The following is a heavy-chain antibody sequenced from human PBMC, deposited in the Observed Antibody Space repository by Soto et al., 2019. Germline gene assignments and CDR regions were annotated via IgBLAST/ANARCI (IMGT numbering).Heavy chain of an antibody. CDR2: ISSNSDKT. D-gene: IGHD2-21*02. CDR3: ARLPKGSLVTA. J-gene: IGHJ4*02. Sequence: VVLVESGGGLVSPGGSLRLSCVASGFRFSEHSMNWVRQAPEKGLQWISYISSNSDKTYYADSVKGRFTVSRDNAKNALFLQMNSLRDDDTATYYCARLPKGSLVTAWGQGARVTVSS. CDR1: GFRFSEHS. V-gene: IGHV3-48*02.